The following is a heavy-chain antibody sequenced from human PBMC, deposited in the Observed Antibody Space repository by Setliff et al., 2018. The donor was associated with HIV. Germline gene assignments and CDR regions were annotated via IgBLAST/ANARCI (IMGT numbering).Heavy chain of an antibody. V-gene: IGHV3-30*01. D-gene: IGHD1-26*01. J-gene: IGHJ3*02. CDR2: ISHDGNNK. CDR3: ARDRVEAERGAFDI. Sequence: PVGSLRLSCEASGFTFSSYSFHWVRQAPGKGLEWVTLISHDGNNKFYAPSVKGRFTISRDNSKDTVSLQMTSLTSEDTAMYYCARDRVEAERGAFDIWGQGTMVTVSS. CDR1: GFTFSSYS.